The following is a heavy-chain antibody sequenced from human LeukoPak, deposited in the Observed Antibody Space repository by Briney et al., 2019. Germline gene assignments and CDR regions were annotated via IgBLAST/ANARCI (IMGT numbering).Heavy chain of an antibody. CDR3: ARGGFYCGDDCYVDY. V-gene: IGHV4-34*01. D-gene: IGHD2-21*02. CDR1: GGSLSYYY. J-gene: IGHJ4*02. Sequence: TSETLSLTCAVYGGSLSYYYWSWIRQSPDKGLEWIGEINRSGSTNYNPSLKSRVSISVDTSKNQFSLKLSSVTAADTAIYYCARGGFYCGDDCYVDYWGQGALVTVSS. CDR2: INRSGST.